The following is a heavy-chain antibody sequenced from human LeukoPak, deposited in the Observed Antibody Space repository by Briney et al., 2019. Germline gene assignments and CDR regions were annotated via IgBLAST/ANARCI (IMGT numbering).Heavy chain of an antibody. CDR3: ARDSRSGYYLFDY. Sequence: ASVKVSCKASGYTFTSYYMHWVRQAPGQGLEWMGIINPSGGSTSYVQKFQGRVTMTRGTSTSTVYMELSSLRSEDTAVYYCARDSRSGYYLFDYWGQGTLVTVSS. V-gene: IGHV1-46*01. CDR1: GYTFTSYY. D-gene: IGHD3-22*01. J-gene: IGHJ4*02. CDR2: INPSGGST.